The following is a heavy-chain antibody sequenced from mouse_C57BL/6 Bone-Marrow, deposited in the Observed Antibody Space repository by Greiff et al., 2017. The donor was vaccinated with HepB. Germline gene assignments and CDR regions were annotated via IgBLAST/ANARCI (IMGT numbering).Heavy chain of an antibody. Sequence: VKLVESGPGLVAPSQSLSITCTVSGFSLTSYAISWVRQPPGKGLEWLGVIWTGGGTNYNSALKSRLSISKDNSKSQVFLKMNSLQTDDTARYYCARIFYDGYYRFAWFAYWGQGTLVTVSA. D-gene: IGHD2-3*01. CDR2: IWTGGGT. CDR1: GFSLTSYA. CDR3: ARIFYDGYYRFAWFAY. V-gene: IGHV2-9-1*01. J-gene: IGHJ3*01.